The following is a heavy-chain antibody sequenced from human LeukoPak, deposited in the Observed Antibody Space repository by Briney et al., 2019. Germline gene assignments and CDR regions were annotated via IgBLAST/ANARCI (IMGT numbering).Heavy chain of an antibody. CDR1: AYTFTSYN. CDR2: ISPSGGST. V-gene: IGHV1-46*01. CDR3: ARGGSNCFDF. Sequence: ASVKVSCKASAYTFTSYNMHWVRQAPGQGPQWMGMISPSGGSTTYAQRFQGRVTVTRDTSTSTVYMELSSLRSEDTAVYYCARGGSNCFDFWGQGTLVTVSS. J-gene: IGHJ4*02. D-gene: IGHD6-13*01.